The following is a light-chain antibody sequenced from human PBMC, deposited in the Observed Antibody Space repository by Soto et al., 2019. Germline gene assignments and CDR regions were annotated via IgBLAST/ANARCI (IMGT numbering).Light chain of an antibody. V-gene: IGKV1-8*01. CDR1: QGISSY. CDR3: QQYYSYIT. J-gene: IGKJ5*01. Sequence: AIRMTQSPSSFSASTGDRVTITCRASQGISSYLAWYQQKPGKAPKLLIYAASTLQSGVPSRFSGSGSGTDFTLPISCLQSEDFATYYCQQYYSYITCGQGTRLEIK. CDR2: AAS.